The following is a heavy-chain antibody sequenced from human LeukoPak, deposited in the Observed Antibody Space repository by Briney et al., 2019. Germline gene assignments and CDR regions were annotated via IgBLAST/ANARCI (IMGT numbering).Heavy chain of an antibody. CDR3: ATNPYYYDSSGYPGHFDY. V-gene: IGHV3-30*03. Sequence: PGGFLRLSCAASGFTFSSYGMHWVRQAPGKGLEWVAVISYDGSNKYYADSVKGRFTISRDNSKNTLYLQMNSLRAEDTAVYYCATNPYYYDSSGYPGHFDYWGQGTLVTVSS. D-gene: IGHD3-22*01. CDR2: ISYDGSNK. CDR1: GFTFSSYG. J-gene: IGHJ4*02.